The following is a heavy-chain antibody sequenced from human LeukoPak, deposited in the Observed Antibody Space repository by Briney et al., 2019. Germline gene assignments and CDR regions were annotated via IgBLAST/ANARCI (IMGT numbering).Heavy chain of an antibody. Sequence: SETLSLTCAVYSGSFSGHYWTWIRQPPGKGLEWIGEINHRGSTKYNPSLKSRVAMSVDTSKNQFSLKLSSVNAADAAVYYCARGRVFSEYVQGSYRPPYYIDYWAQGTLVTVSS. CDR2: INHRGST. D-gene: IGHD3-16*02. J-gene: IGHJ4*02. V-gene: IGHV4-34*01. CDR3: ARGRVFSEYVQGSYRPPYYIDY. CDR1: SGSFSGHY.